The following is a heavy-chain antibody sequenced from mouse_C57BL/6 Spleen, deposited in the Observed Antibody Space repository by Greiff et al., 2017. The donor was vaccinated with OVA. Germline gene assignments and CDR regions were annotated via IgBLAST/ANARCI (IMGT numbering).Heavy chain of an antibody. D-gene: IGHD1-1*01. Sequence: VQLQQSGPELVKPGASVKISCKASGYSFTSYYIHWVKQRPGQGLEWIGWIYPGSGNTKYNEKFKGKATLTADTSSSTAYMQLSSLTSEDSAVYYCARGNYYGSSSLDYWGQGTTLTVSS. CDR1: GYSFTSYY. J-gene: IGHJ2*01. CDR3: ARGNYYGSSSLDY. CDR2: IYPGSGNT. V-gene: IGHV1-66*01.